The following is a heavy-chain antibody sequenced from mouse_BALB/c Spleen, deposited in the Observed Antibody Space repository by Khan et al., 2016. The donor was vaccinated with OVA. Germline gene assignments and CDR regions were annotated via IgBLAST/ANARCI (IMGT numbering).Heavy chain of an antibody. J-gene: IGHJ2*01. V-gene: IGHV9-3-1*01. CDR2: INTYTGEP. Sequence: QIQLVPSGPELKKPGETVKISCKASGYTFTNYVMNWVKQSPGKGLKWMGWINTYTGEPTYADDFMGRFAFSLETSVSTAYLQINSLKYEDTATYFCTRFHGGYWGQGTTLTVSS. CDR1: GYTFTNYV. CDR3: TRFHGGY.